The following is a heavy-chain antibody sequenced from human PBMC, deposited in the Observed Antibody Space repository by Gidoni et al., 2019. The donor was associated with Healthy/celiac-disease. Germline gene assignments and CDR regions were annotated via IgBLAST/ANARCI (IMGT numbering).Heavy chain of an antibody. D-gene: IGHD6-13*01. CDR3: ARGGSSIWYEFDY. CDR1: GASLTSTTNYY. CDR2: IYTSGTT. J-gene: IGHJ4*02. Sequence: QVQLQESGPGLVKPSQTLSLTCTVSGASLTSTTNYYLSWVRQPADKRLDWIVRIYTSGTTNYKPSLKSRVTLSVDTSKNQFSLKLTSVTAADTAIYYCARGGSSIWYEFDYWGQGTLVTVSS. V-gene: IGHV4-61*02.